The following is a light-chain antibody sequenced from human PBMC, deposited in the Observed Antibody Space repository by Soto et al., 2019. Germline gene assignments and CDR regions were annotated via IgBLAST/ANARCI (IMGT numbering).Light chain of an antibody. CDR3: QQFNIYPYT. V-gene: IGKV1-5*03. CDR2: RGS. Sequence: DIQMTQSPSTLSASVGDTVTFTCRASQSIGNWMAWYQQTPGKAPKLLIYRGSSLQSGVPSRFSGSGSGTEFTLTIVSLQPDDFAVYFCQQFNIYPYTFGPGTKLEIK. J-gene: IGKJ2*01. CDR1: QSIGNW.